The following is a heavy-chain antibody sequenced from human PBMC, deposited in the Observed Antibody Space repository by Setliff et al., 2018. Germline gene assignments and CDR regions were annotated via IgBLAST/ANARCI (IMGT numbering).Heavy chain of an antibody. CDR3: ARAHRYLSDTSGYFYDQGRSAFDV. J-gene: IGHJ3*01. V-gene: IGHV3-21*04. CDR2: ISSRSSHI. Sequence: PGGSLRLSCAASGFTFSTYTINWVRQAPGKGLEWVSSISSRSSHIYYADSVQGRFTISRDNAKNSLYLQMNSLGAEDTALYYCARAHRYLSDTSGYFYDQGRSAFDVWGQGTMVTVSS. CDR1: GFTFSTYT. D-gene: IGHD3-22*01.